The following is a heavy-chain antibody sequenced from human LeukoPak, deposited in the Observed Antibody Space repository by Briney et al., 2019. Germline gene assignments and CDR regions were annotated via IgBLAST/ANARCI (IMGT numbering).Heavy chain of an antibody. J-gene: IGHJ4*02. CDR3: ARRYYYGSGSDY. D-gene: IGHD3-10*01. Sequence: PGGSLRLSCAASGFTFSSYEMNWVRQAPGKGLEWVSYISSRDSIIYYADSVKGRFTISRDNAKNSLYLQMNSLRAEDTAVYYCARRYYYGSGSDYWGQGTLVTVSS. CDR2: ISSRDSII. CDR1: GFTFSSYE. V-gene: IGHV3-48*03.